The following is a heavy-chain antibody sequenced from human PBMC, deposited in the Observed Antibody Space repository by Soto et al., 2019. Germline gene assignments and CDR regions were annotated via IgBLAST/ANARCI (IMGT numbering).Heavy chain of an antibody. Sequence: GGSLRLSCAASGFTFSDYYMSWIRQAPGKGLEWVSYISSSGSTIYYADSVKGRFTISRDNAKNSLYLQMNSLRAEDTAVYYCASGGYCSSTSCYHYYYYGMDVWGQGTTVTVSS. D-gene: IGHD2-2*01. V-gene: IGHV3-11*01. J-gene: IGHJ6*02. CDR2: ISSSGSTI. CDR1: GFTFSDYY. CDR3: ASGGYCSSTSCYHYYYYGMDV.